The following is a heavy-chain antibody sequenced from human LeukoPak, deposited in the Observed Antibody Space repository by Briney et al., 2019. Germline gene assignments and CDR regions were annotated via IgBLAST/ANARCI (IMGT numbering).Heavy chain of an antibody. CDR1: GFTFSSYG. J-gene: IGHJ4*02. V-gene: IGHV3-33*01. CDR2: IWYDGSNK. CDR3: ARERTDSSGLIDY. D-gene: IGHD3-22*01. Sequence: GGSLRLSCAASGFTFSSYGMHWVRQAPGKGLEWVAVIWYDGSNKYYADSVKGRFTISRDNSKNTLYLQMNSLRAEDTAVYYCARERTDSSGLIDYWGQGTLVTVSS.